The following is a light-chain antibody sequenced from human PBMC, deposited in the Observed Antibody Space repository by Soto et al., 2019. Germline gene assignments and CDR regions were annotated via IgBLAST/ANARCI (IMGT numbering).Light chain of an antibody. CDR2: DAS. J-gene: IGKJ1*01. Sequence: ESVLTQSPGTLSLSPGDRATLSCRASQSVSSSYLAWYQQKPGQAPRLLIYDASSRATGIPDRFSGSGSGTDFSLIISRLEPEDFAVYYCQQYGRSPWTFGQGTKVAVK. CDR1: QSVSSSY. V-gene: IGKV3-20*01. CDR3: QQYGRSPWT.